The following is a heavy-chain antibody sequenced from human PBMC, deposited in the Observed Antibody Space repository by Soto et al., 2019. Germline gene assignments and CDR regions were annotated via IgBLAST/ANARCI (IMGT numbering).Heavy chain of an antibody. Sequence: EVQLVESGGDLVQPGGSLRVSCVTSGFTFTNFWMSWVRQAPGKGLEWVAKIKEDESETKYVDSVKGRFTISRDNAKNSLVLQMNNLRVEYTAVYYCARTSYYDIRDFYRQFDLWGRGTLVTVSS. CDR3: ARTSYYDIRDFYRQFDL. CDR2: IKEDESET. CDR1: GFTFTNFW. D-gene: IGHD3-22*01. V-gene: IGHV3-7*01. J-gene: IGHJ2*01.